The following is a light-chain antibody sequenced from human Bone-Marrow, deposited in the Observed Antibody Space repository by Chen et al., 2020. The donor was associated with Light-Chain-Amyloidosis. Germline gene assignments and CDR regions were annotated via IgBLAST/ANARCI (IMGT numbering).Light chain of an antibody. CDR2: GAS. CDR3: QQYNIWPRT. V-gene: IGKV3-15*01. J-gene: IGKJ1*01. Sequence: VLTQSPDALSVSPGVRATLSCRASQDISGYLAWYHQKPGQAPRLVIYGASTRAAGIPARFSGSGSGTEFTLTISSLQSEDVGVYYCQQYNIWPRTFGQGTKLEI. CDR1: QDISGY.